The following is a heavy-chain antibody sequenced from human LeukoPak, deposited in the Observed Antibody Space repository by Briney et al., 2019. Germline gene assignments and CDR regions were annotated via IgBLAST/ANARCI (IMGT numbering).Heavy chain of an antibody. Sequence: GGSLRLSCAASGSTFSSYSMNWVRQAPGKGLEWVSSISSSSSYIYYADSVKGRFTISRDNAKNSLYLQMNSLRAEDTAVYYCARDSTFWSGQYYYGMDVWGQGTTVTVSS. J-gene: IGHJ6*02. D-gene: IGHD3-3*01. CDR2: ISSSSSYI. V-gene: IGHV3-21*01. CDR3: ARDSTFWSGQYYYGMDV. CDR1: GSTFSSYS.